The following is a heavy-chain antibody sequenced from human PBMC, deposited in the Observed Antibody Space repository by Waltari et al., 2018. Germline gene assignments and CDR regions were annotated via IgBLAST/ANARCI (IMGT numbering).Heavy chain of an antibody. CDR2: ISGSGGST. CDR1: GFTFSSYA. J-gene: IGHJ6*02. CDR3: AKLTGDGTYYYYGMDV. D-gene: IGHD7-27*01. V-gene: IGHV3-23*01. Sequence: EVQLLESGGGLVQPGGSLRLSCAASGFTFSSYAMSWVRQAPGKGLEWVSAISGSGGSTYYADSVKGRFTISRDNSKNTLYLQMNSLRAEDTAVYYCAKLTGDGTYYYYGMDVWGQGTTVTVSS.